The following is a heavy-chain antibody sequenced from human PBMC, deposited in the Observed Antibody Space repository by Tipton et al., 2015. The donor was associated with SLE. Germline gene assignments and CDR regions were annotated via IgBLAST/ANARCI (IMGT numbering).Heavy chain of an antibody. Sequence: TLSLTCAVYGGSFSSYYWGWIRQPPGKGLEWIGSIYYSGSTYYNPSLKSRVTISVDTSKNQFSLKLSSVTAADTAVYYCARYSSGRYFRACDIWGQGTMVTVSS. CDR1: GGSFSSYY. D-gene: IGHD6-19*01. V-gene: IGHV4-39*07. CDR2: IYYSGST. J-gene: IGHJ3*02. CDR3: ARYSSGRYFRACDI.